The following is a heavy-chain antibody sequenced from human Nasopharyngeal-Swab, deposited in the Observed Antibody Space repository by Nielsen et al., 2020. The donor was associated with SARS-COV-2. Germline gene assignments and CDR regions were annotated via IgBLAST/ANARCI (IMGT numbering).Heavy chain of an antibody. V-gene: IGHV3-21*01. CDR3: ARGGSSGWYTDY. J-gene: IGHJ4*02. D-gene: IGHD6-19*01. CDR2: ISSSISYI. CDR1: GFTFSSYS. Sequence: GGSLRLSCAASGFTFSSYSMNWVRQAPGKGLEWVSSISSSISYIYYADSVKGRFTISRDNAKNSLYLQMNSLRAEDTAVYYCARGGSSGWYTDYWGQGTLVTVSS.